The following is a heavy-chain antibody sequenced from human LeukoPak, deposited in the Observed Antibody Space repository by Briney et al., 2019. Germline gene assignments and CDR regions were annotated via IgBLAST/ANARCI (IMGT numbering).Heavy chain of an antibody. Sequence: ASVKVSCKAPGYTFTSYGISWVRQAPGQGLEWMGGIIPIFGTANYAQKFQGRVTITADKSTSTAYMELSSLRSEDTAVYYCASFDWLLGPWGQGTLVTVSS. CDR1: GYTFTSYG. V-gene: IGHV1-69*06. D-gene: IGHD3-9*01. J-gene: IGHJ5*02. CDR2: IIPIFGTA. CDR3: ASFDWLLGP.